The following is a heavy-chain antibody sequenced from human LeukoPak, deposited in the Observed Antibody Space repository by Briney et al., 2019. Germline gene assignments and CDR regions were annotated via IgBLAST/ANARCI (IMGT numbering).Heavy chain of an antibody. CDR1: GFTFSSYA. J-gene: IGHJ4*02. CDR2: ISDSGGST. V-gene: IGHV3-23*01. Sequence: GGSLRLSCAASGFTFSSYAMSWVRQAPGKGLEWVSGISDSGGSTHYADSVKGRFTISRDTSKNTLYLQMNSLRAEDTAVYYCAKGLEIGTLLIDYWGQGTLVTVSS. D-gene: IGHD1-1*01. CDR3: AKGLEIGTLLIDY.